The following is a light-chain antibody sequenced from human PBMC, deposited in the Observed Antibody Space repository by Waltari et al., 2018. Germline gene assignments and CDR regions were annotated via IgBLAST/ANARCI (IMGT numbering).Light chain of an antibody. Sequence: EIVLTQSPGTLFLSQGEGATLSYRASQSVSRTLAWYQQKPGQAPRLLIYGASSRATGIPDRFSGSGSGTDFSLTISRLEPDDSAVYFCQHYVSLPATFGQGTKVEIK. J-gene: IGKJ1*01. V-gene: IGKV3-20*01. CDR1: QSVSRT. CDR3: QHYVSLPAT. CDR2: GAS.